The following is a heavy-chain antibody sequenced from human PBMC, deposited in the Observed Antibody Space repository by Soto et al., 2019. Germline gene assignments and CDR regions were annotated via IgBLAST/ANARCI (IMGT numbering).Heavy chain of an antibody. Sequence: GGSLRLSCAASGFTFSNFWMSWVRQAPGKGLERVANIKQDGSEKYYVDSLRGRFTISRDNAKNPLYLQMDSLRAEDTAVYYCARTNSGSYFERDYWGQGTLVTVSS. CDR3: ARTNSGSYFERDY. CDR2: IKQDGSEK. CDR1: GFTFSNFW. J-gene: IGHJ4*02. V-gene: IGHV3-7*01. D-gene: IGHD1-26*01.